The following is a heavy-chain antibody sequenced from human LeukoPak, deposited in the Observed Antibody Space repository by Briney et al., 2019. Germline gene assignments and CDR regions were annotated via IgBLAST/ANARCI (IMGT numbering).Heavy chain of an antibody. V-gene: IGHV4-34*01. D-gene: IGHD3-22*01. J-gene: IGHJ4*02. CDR1: GGSFSGYY. CDR3: ARGDYYDSSGFDY. CDR2: INHSGST. Sequence: PSETLSLTCAVYGGSFSGYYWSWIRQPPGKGLEWIGEINHSGSTNYNPSLKSRVTISVDTSKNQFSLKLSSVTAADTAVYYCARGDYYDSSGFDYWGQGTLVTVS.